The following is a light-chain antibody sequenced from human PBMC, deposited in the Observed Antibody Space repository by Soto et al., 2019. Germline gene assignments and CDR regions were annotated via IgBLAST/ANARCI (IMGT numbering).Light chain of an antibody. CDR3: SSYAGSNTVV. CDR2: EVS. J-gene: IGLJ2*01. CDR1: SSDVGGYNY. Sequence: QSALTQPPSASGSPGQSVTISCTGTSSDVGGYNYVSWYQQQSGKAPKLMIYEVSKRPSGVPDRFSGSKSGNTASLTVSGLQAEDEADYYFSSYAGSNTVVFGGGTKLTVL. V-gene: IGLV2-8*01.